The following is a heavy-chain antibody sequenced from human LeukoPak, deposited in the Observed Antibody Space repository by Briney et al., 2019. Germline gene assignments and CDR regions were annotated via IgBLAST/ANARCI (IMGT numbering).Heavy chain of an antibody. D-gene: IGHD3-3*01. CDR1: GLTFSSYS. V-gene: IGHV3-48*01. CDR2: ISSSSSTI. Sequence: PGGSLRLSCAASGLTFSSYSMNWVRQAPGKGLEWVSYISSSSSTIYYADSVKGRFTISRDNAKNSLYLQMNSLRAEDTAVYYCARADYDFWSRYYYMDVWGKGTTVTVSS. J-gene: IGHJ6*03. CDR3: ARADYDFWSRYYYMDV.